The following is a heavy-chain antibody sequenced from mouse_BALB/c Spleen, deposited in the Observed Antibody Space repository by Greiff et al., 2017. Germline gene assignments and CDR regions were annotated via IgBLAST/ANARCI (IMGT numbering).Heavy chain of an antibody. V-gene: IGHV3-2*02. CDR2: ISYSGST. Sequence: EVKLVESGPGLVKPSQSLSLTCTVTGYSITSDYAWNWIRQFPGNKLEWMGYISYSGSTSYNPSLKSRISITRDTSKNQFFLQLNSVTTEDTATYYCARTTTVVGGYFDDWGQGTTLTVSS. CDR3: ARTTTVVGGYFDD. D-gene: IGHD1-1*01. CDR1: GYSITSDYA. J-gene: IGHJ2*01.